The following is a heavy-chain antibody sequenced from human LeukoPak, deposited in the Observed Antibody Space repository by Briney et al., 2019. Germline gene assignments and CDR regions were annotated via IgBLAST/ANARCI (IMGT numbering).Heavy chain of an antibody. CDR1: GYTFTSYY. D-gene: IGHD3-22*01. J-gene: IGHJ4*02. CDR3: ARGFPWYYDSSGYYYLDY. Sequence: ASVKVSCKASGYTFTSYYMHWVRQAPGQGLEWMGIINPSGGSTSYAQKFQGRVTMTRDTSASTAYMELSSLRSEDMAVYYCARGFPWYYDSSGYYYLDYWGQGTLVTVSS. CDR2: INPSGGST. V-gene: IGHV1-46*01.